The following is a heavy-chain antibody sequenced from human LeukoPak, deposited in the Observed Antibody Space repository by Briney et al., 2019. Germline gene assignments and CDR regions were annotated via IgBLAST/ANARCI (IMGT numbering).Heavy chain of an antibody. J-gene: IGHJ3*02. D-gene: IGHD3-3*01. CDR3: ARAWSRRNPYDAFDI. CDR1: GYTFTGYY. Sequence: ASVKVSCKASGYTFTGYYMHWVRQAPGQGLEWMGRINPNSGSTNYAQKFQGRVTMTRDTSISTAYMELSRLRSGDTAVYYCARAWSRRNPYDAFDIWGQGTMVTVSS. CDR2: INPNSGST. V-gene: IGHV1-2*06.